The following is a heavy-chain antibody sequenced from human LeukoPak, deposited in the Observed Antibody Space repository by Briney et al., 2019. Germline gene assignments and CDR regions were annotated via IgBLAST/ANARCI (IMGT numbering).Heavy chain of an antibody. D-gene: IGHD6-19*01. Sequence: ASGKVSCQASGYTFTRYYIDWVRQAPGQGLELVGRINPNSGGTNFAQKFQGRVSMTRDTSISTAYMELSRLRSDDTAVYYCARAYTSGWYELYWFDPWGQGTLVTVSS. CDR1: GYTFTRYY. CDR3: ARAYTSGWYELYWFDP. CDR2: INPNSGGT. J-gene: IGHJ5*02. V-gene: IGHV1-2*06.